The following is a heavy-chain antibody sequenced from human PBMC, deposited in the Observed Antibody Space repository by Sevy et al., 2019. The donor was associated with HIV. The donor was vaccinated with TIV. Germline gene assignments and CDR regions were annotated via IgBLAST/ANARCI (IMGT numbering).Heavy chain of an antibody. CDR3: VKEGGGEGGDH. Sequence: GGSLRLSCAASGFTFSNFGMHWVRQAPGKGLEWVSFIQYDGSHKYYTDSVKGRLTISRDNSKNTLDLQMNSLRVEDTAVYYCVKEGGGEGGDHWGQGTLVTVSS. J-gene: IGHJ4*02. CDR2: IQYDGSHK. CDR1: GFTFSNFG. V-gene: IGHV3-30*02. D-gene: IGHD2-21*01.